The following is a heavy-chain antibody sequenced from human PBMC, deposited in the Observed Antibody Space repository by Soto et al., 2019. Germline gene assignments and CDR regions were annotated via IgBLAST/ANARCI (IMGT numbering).Heavy chain of an antibody. J-gene: IGHJ6*02. CDR2: IYYSGST. D-gene: IGHD3-10*01. V-gene: IGHV4-31*03. Sequence: QVQLQESGPGLVKPSQTLSLTCTVSGGSISSGGYYWSWIRQHPGKGLEWIGYIYYSGSTYYNPSLNSRVTISVDTSKNQFSLKLSSVTAADTAVYYCARDYYGSGSYDSPWYYYGMDVWGQGTTVTVSS. CDR1: GGSISSGGYY. CDR3: ARDYYGSGSYDSPWYYYGMDV.